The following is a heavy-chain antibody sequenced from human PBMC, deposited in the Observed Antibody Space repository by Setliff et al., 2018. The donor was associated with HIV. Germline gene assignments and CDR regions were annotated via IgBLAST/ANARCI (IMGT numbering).Heavy chain of an antibody. J-gene: IGHJ5*02. CDR2: ITDSGNT. Sequence: SETLSLTCNVSGASISSYYWTWIRQSPGNRLEWLGYITDSGNTNYNPSLRRRVTISADTSKNQVSLRLRSVTAADTAVYYCASRVYYYDSNNFLREEGFDPWGQGTLVTVSS. V-gene: IGHV4-59*01. CDR3: ASRVYYYDSNNFLREEGFDP. D-gene: IGHD3-22*01. CDR1: GASISSYY.